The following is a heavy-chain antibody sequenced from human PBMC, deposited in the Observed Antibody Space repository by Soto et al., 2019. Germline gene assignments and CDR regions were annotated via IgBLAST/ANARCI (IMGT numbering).Heavy chain of an antibody. CDR2: IYYSGST. CDR3: ARRWYSSSSGLSWFDP. Sequence: QLQLQESGPGLVKPSETLSLTCTVSGGSISTSGFYWGWIRQPPGKGLECIGSIYYSGSTYYNPSLKSRVTISVDTSKNQFSLKLSSVTAADTAVYYCARRWYSSSSGLSWFDPWGQGTLVTVSS. J-gene: IGHJ5*02. D-gene: IGHD6-6*01. CDR1: GGSISTSGFY. V-gene: IGHV4-39*01.